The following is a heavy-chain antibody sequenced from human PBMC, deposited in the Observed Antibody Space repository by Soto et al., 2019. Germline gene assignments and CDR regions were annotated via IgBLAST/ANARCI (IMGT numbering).Heavy chain of an antibody. V-gene: IGHV3-73*02. CDR1: GFTFSGSA. J-gene: IGHJ6*02. CDR3: ASDTARVYYGIDV. D-gene: IGHD5-18*01. CDR2: IRSKTNSYAT. Sequence: EVQLVESGGGLVQPGGSLKLSCAASGFTFSGSAMHWVRQASGKGLEWVGRIRSKTNSYATAYAASVKGRFTISRDDSKNTAYLQMNSLKAEDTAVYYCASDTARVYYGIDVWGQGTTFTVSS.